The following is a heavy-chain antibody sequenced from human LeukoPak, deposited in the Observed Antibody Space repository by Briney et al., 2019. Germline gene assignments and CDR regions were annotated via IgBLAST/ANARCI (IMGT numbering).Heavy chain of an antibody. CDR2: INPSGGST. CDR1: GYTFTSYY. Sequence: ASVKVSCKASGYTFTSYYMHWVRQAPGEGLEWMGIINPSGGSTSYAQKLQGRVTMTTDTSTSTAYMELRSLRSDDTAVYYCARRGPPSRRVTATVYYYYYMDVWGKGTTVTVSS. V-gene: IGHV1-46*01. CDR3: ARRGPPSRRVTATVYYYYYMDV. D-gene: IGHD2-21*02. J-gene: IGHJ6*03.